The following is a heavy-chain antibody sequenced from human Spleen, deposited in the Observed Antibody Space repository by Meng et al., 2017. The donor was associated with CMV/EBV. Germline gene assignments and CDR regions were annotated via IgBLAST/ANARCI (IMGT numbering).Heavy chain of an antibody. CDR2: INPNSGGT. J-gene: IGHJ4*02. CDR1: GYTFTSYY. V-gene: IGHV1-2*02. Sequence: QVQLVQFGAEGKKPGASVKVSCKASGYTFTSYYMTWGRQAPGQGLEWMGWINPNSGGTNYAQKFQGRVTMTRDTSISTAYMELSRLRSDDTAVYYCARERGALAAAGTGQGFDYWGQGTLVTVSS. D-gene: IGHD6-13*01. CDR3: ARERGALAAAGTGQGFDY.